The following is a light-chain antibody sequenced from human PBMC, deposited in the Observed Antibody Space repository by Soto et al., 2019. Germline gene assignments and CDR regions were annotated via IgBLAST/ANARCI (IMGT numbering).Light chain of an antibody. Sequence: DIQMTQSPSPLSASVGDRVTISCQASQDIGTFLNWYQQTSGKAPRLLIYAASSLQSGVPSRFSGSGSGTDFTLTISSLQAEDFATYYCHQNYNVPPWTFGQGTKVEIK. CDR1: QDIGTF. J-gene: IGKJ1*01. CDR2: AAS. CDR3: HQNYNVPPWT. V-gene: IGKV1-39*01.